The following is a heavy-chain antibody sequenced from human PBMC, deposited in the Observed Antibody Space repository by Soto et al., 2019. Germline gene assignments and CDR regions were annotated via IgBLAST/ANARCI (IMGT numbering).Heavy chain of an antibody. V-gene: IGHV3-NL1*01. CDR2: IGSDDVTT. CDR1: GFFISSYG. Sequence: PGGSLRLSCAASGFFISSYGMHWVRQAPGKGLEWVSVIGSDDVTTYYLNSVKGRFTISRDNSKNTLYLQMNSLRAEDTAVYYCARDLRYFDWLLTEPRYYYYYGMDVWGQGTTVTVSS. CDR3: ARDLRYFDWLLTEPRYYYYYGMDV. J-gene: IGHJ6*02. D-gene: IGHD3-9*01.